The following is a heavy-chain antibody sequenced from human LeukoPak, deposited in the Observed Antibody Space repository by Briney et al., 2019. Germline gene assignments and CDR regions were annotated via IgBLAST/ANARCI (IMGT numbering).Heavy chain of an antibody. J-gene: IGHJ6*02. Sequence: GGSLRLSCAASGFTFSSYAMHWVRQAPGKGLEWVAVISYDGSNKYYADSVKGRFTISRDNSKNTLYLQMNSLRAEDTAVYYCARRGAYCSGGSCYSEYYYGMDVWGQGTTVTVSS. D-gene: IGHD2-15*01. V-gene: IGHV3-30-3*01. CDR3: ARRGAYCSGGSCYSEYYYGMDV. CDR2: ISYDGSNK. CDR1: GFTFSSYA.